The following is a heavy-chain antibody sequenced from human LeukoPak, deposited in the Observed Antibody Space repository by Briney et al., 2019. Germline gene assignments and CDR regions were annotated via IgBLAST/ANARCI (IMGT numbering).Heavy chain of an antibody. Sequence: SETLSLTCTVSGGSISSDYWQWIRQPPGKGLEWIGYIYNSGSNNYNPPLKSRVVISIDTSKNQFYLKLTSVTAADTAVYYCATRGYWGQGTLVTVSS. CDR3: ATRGY. V-gene: IGHV4-59*08. CDR1: GGSISSDY. J-gene: IGHJ4*02. D-gene: IGHD3-10*01. CDR2: IYNSGSN.